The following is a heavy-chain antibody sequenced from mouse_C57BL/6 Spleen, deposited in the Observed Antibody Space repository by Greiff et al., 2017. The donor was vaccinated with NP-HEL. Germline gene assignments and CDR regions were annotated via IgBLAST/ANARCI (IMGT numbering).Heavy chain of an antibody. V-gene: IGHV1-55*01. CDR1: GYTFTSYW. CDR3: ARWLLRPFDF. Sequence: QVQLKQPGAELVKPGASVKMSCKASGYTFTSYWITWVKQRPGQGLEWIGDIYPGSGSTNYNEKFKSKATLTVDTPSSTAYMQLSSLTSEDSAVYYCARWLLRPFDFWGQGTTLTVSS. D-gene: IGHD2-3*01. J-gene: IGHJ2*01. CDR2: IYPGSGST.